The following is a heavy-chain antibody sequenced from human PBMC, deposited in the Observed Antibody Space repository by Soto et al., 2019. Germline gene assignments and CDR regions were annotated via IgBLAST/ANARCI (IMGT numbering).Heavy chain of an antibody. V-gene: IGHV4-59*01. D-gene: IGHD6-13*01. CDR2: IYYSGST. CDR1: GGSISSYY. Sequence: SETLSLTCTASGGSISSYYWRWIRQPPGKGLEWIGYIYYSGSTSYNPALKSPVTISVDTSKNPFSLKLSCVAAADTAVYYCARGSRGAFDYWGQGTLVTV. CDR3: ARGSRGAFDY. J-gene: IGHJ4*02.